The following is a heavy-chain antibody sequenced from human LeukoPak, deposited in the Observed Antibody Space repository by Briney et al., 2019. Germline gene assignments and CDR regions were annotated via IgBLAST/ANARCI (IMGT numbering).Heavy chain of an antibody. CDR1: GGSISSGGYY. V-gene: IGHV4-30-2*01. D-gene: IGHD4-23*01. CDR2: IYHSGST. Sequence: SQTLSLTCTVSGGSISSGGYYWSWIRQPPGKGLEWIGYIYHSGSTYYNPSLKSRVTISVDRSKNQFSLKLSSVTAADTAVYYCARFGGNFAFDYWGQGTLVTVSS. CDR3: ARFGGNFAFDY. J-gene: IGHJ4*02.